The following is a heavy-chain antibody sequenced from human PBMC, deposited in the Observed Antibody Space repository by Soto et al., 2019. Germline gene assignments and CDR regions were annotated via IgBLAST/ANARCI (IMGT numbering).Heavy chain of an antibody. J-gene: IGHJ3*02. D-gene: IGHD1-1*01. CDR3: ARPIRYNWNDGAFDI. V-gene: IGHV3-48*02. Sequence: GGSLRLSCAASGFTFSSYSMNWVRQAPGKGLEWVSYISSSSSTIYYADSVKGRFTISRDNAKNSLYLQMNSLRDEDTAVYYCARPIRYNWNDGAFDIWGQGRMVTVSS. CDR2: ISSSSSTI. CDR1: GFTFSSYS.